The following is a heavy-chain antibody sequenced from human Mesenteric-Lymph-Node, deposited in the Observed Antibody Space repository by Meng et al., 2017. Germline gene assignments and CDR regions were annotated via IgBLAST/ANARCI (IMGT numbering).Heavy chain of an antibody. CDR2: ISSSGSTI. J-gene: IGHJ3*02. D-gene: IGHD3-22*01. V-gene: IGHV3-11*04. CDR3: ARDPSRYYYDSSGPRAFEI. CDR1: GFTFSDYY. Sequence: GESLKISCAASGFTFSDYYMSWIRQAPGKGLEWVSYISSSGSTIYYADSVKGRFTISRDNAKNSLYLQMNSLRAEDTAVYYCARDPSRYYYDSSGPRAFEIWGQGTMVTVSS.